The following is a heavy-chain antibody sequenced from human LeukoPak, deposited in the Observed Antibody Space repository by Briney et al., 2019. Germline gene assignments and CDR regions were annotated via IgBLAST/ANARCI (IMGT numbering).Heavy chain of an antibody. CDR3: ARGYSSSWYLD. D-gene: IGHD6-13*01. J-gene: IGHJ4*02. CDR2: ISNDESTI. CDR1: GFSLSSYW. V-gene: IGHV3-74*01. Sequence: LTGGSLRLSCAASGFSLSSYWMHWVRQAPAKGPVWVSLISNDESTIIYADSVKGRFTISRDNAKNTLSLQMNSLRADDTAVHYCARGYSSSWYLDWGQGTLVTVSS.